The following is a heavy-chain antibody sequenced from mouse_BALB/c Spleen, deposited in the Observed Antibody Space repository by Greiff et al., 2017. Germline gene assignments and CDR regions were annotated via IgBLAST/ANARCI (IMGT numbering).Heavy chain of an antibody. CDR2: INSNGGST. Sequence: EVKLVESGGGLVQPGGSLKLSCAASGFTFSSYGMSWVRQTPDKRLELVATINSNGGSTYYPDSVKGRFTISRDNAKNTLYLQMSSLKSEDTAMYYCARDNLYYFDYWGQGTTLTVSS. V-gene: IGHV5-6-3*01. D-gene: IGHD1-3*01. J-gene: IGHJ2*01. CDR3: ARDNLYYFDY. CDR1: GFTFSSYG.